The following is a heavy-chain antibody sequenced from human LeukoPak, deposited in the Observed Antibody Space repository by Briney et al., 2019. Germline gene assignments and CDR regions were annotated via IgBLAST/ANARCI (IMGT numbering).Heavy chain of an antibody. CDR3: AKEGDYDILTGYPRGIDY. J-gene: IGHJ4*02. V-gene: IGHV1-8*01. D-gene: IGHD3-9*01. Sequence: WASVKVSCKASGYTFTSYDINWVRQAPGQGLEWMGWMNPNSGNTGYAQKFQGRVTITRNTSISTAYMELSSLRSEDTAVYYCAKEGDYDILTGYPRGIDYWGQGTLVTVSS. CDR1: GYTFTSYD. CDR2: MNPNSGNT.